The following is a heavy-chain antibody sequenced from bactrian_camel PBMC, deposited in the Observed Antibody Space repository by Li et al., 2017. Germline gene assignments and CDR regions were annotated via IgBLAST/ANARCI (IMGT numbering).Heavy chain of an antibody. CDR1: GSGYISGTYC. D-gene: IGHD2*01. J-gene: IGHJ4*01. CDR2: IAPSTGST. V-gene: IGHV3S1*01. Sequence: QLVESGGGSVQSGGSLRLSCAASGSGYISGTYCLGWFRQVPGKKREGVAAIAPSTGSTYYDDSIKDRFLVTRDNAKNTVNLQMNSLKPEDTGTYYCAVRSSTIGGNYCKPQENVFAQGYWGQGTQVTVS. CDR3: AVRSSTIGGNYCKPQENVFAQGY.